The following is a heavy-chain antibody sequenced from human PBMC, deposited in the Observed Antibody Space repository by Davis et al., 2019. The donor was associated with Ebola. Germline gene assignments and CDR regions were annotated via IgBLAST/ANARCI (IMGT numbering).Heavy chain of an antibody. CDR3: AKVRDDY. V-gene: IGHV3-23*01. J-gene: IGHJ4*02. CDR2: ISGSGGTT. CDR1: GFTFSNYA. Sequence: GESLKISCAASGFTFSNYAMSWVRQAPGKGLEWVSLISGSGGTTYYADSVKGRFTISRDNAKNTLSLQMNSLRAEDTAVYYCAKVRDDYWGQGTLVTVSS.